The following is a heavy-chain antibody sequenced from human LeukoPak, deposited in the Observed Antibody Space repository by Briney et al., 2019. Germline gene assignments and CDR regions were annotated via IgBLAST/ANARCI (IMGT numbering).Heavy chain of an antibody. CDR1: GYSISSGYY. CDR2: IYHSGST. CDR3: ASRKLGSDY. Sequence: SETLSLTCNISGYSISSGYYWGWIRQPPGKGLQWIGTIYHSGSTNYNPSLKSRVTISVDKSKTQFSLKLSSVTAADTAVYYCASRKLGSDYWGQGTLVTVSS. D-gene: IGHD7-27*01. J-gene: IGHJ4*02. V-gene: IGHV4-38-2*02.